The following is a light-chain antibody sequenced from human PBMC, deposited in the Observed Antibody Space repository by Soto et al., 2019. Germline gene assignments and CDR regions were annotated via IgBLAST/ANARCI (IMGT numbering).Light chain of an antibody. V-gene: IGLV2-14*01. Sequence: QSALTQPASLSGSPGQSFTISFSGTTSDFVNYNYVSWYQHHPGKAPQLILYEVSNRPSGVSSRFSGSKSGNTASLTISGLQAEDEAYYYCSSYTVSTDVVFGGGTKLTVL. CDR2: EVS. CDR1: TSDFVNYNY. J-gene: IGLJ2*01. CDR3: SSYTVSTDVV.